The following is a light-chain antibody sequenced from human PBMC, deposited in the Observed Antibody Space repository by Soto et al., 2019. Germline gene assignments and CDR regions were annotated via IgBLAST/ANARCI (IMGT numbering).Light chain of an antibody. V-gene: IGLV2-23*02. Sequence: QSALTQPASVSGSPGQSITISCTGTSSDVGSYNLVSWYQQHPGKAPKLMIYEVSKRPSGVSNRFSGSNSGNTASLTISGLQAEDEADYSCCSYAGSSTARVFGGGTKLTVL. CDR2: EVS. CDR3: CSYAGSSTARV. J-gene: IGLJ3*02. CDR1: SSDVGSYNL.